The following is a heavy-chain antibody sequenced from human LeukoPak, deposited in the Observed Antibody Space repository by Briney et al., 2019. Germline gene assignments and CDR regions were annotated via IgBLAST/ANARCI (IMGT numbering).Heavy chain of an antibody. CDR2: ISYDGTNK. CDR3: AKGSSSGTVDY. J-gene: IGHJ4*02. D-gene: IGHD3-22*01. CDR1: GFTFSNYD. Sequence: GGSLRPSCAASGFTFSNYDMHWVRQAPGKGLEWVAFISYDGTNKYYADSVKGRFTFSRDNSKYTLYLQMNSLRAEDTAVYYCAKGSSSGTVDYWGQGTLVTVSS. V-gene: IGHV3-30*18.